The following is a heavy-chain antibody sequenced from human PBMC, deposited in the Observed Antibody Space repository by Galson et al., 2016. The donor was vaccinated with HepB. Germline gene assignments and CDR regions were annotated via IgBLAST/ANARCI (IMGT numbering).Heavy chain of an antibody. CDR3: ARTSYRECSGTRCVNFRYYYYYMDV. J-gene: IGHJ6*03. D-gene: IGHD2-2*01. CDR1: GFTVSSYY. V-gene: IGHV3-53*01. Sequence: SLRLSCAASGFTVSSYYMSWVRQAPGKGLEWDSVIFYGGTTYYADSVEGRFTISRDDSMNTLYLQMNSLTAEDTAVYFCARTSYRECSGTRCVNFRYYYYYMDVWGKGTTVTVSS. CDR2: IFYGGTT.